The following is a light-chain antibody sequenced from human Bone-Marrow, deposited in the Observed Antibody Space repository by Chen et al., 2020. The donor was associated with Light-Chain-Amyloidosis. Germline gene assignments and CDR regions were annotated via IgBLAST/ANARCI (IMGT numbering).Light chain of an antibody. CDR2: DDS. CDR3: QVWDRSSDRPV. V-gene: IGLV3-21*02. Sequence: SYVLPHPSSVSVAPGQTDTIACGGNNIGTTSVHWYQQTPGQAPLLVVYDDSDRPSGIPERWSGSNSGNTATLTISRVEAGDEADYYCQVWDRSSDRPVFGGGTKLTVL. CDR1: NIGTTS. J-gene: IGLJ3*02.